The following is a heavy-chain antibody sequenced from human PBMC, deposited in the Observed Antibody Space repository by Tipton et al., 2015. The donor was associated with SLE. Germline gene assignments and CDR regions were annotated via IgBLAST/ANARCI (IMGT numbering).Heavy chain of an antibody. J-gene: IGHJ4*02. Sequence: QVQLVQSGAELKKPGASVRVSCKASGYTFTSYGINWVRQAPGQRLEWMGWISSYNENTNYAQKFQGRVTLSTDTSTSTVYMELRGLTSDDTAVYYCARDHVDYSGSYWDWGQGTRVTVSS. D-gene: IGHD1-26*01. CDR3: ARDHVDYSGSYWD. V-gene: IGHV1-18*04. CDR1: GYTFTSYG. CDR2: ISSYNENT.